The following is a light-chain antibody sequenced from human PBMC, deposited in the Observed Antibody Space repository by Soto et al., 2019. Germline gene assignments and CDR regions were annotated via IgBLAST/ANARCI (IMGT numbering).Light chain of an antibody. J-gene: IGLJ2*01. CDR3: SSYTGSGTLI. V-gene: IGLV2-14*01. CDR2: EVT. Sequence: QSVLTQPASVSGSPGQSITISCTGTSSDVGGYNFVSWYQQQPGKAPKLMVYEVTNRPSGVSYRFSGSKSGNTASLTISGLQAEDEAVYFCSSYTGSGTLIFGGGTKLTVL. CDR1: SSDVGGYNF.